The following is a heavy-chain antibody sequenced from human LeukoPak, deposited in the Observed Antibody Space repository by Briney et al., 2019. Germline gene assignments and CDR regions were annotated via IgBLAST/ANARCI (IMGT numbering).Heavy chain of an antibody. CDR1: GGSISSSSYY. J-gene: IGHJ3*02. CDR2: IYYSGST. Sequence: SETLSLTCTVSGGSISSSSYYWGWIRQPPGKGLEWIGSIYYSGSTYYNASVKSRGTMSVDTSKNQFSLKLSSVTAADTAVYYCARHGVNVVVPAARGVPYDAFDIWGQGTVVTVSS. CDR3: ARHGVNVVVPAARGVPYDAFDI. V-gene: IGHV4-39*01. D-gene: IGHD2-2*01.